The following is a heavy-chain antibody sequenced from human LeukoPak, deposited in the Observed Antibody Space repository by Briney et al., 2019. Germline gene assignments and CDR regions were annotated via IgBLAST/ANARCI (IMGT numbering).Heavy chain of an antibody. Sequence: GGSLRLSCAASGFTVSSNYMSWVRQAPGKGLEWVSVIYSGGSTYYADSVKGRFTISRDNSKNTLYLQMNSLRAEDTAVYYCAAHVLRYFDWLFHFHYWGQGTLVTVSS. CDR1: GFTVSSNY. CDR3: AAHVLRYFDWLFHFHY. CDR2: IYSGGST. D-gene: IGHD3-9*01. V-gene: IGHV3-53*01. J-gene: IGHJ4*02.